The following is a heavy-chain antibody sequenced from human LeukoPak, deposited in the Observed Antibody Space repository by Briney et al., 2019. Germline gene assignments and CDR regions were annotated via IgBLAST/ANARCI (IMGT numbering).Heavy chain of an antibody. CDR3: ARDLIAAAGTGFDY. D-gene: IGHD6-13*01. J-gene: IGHJ4*02. V-gene: IGHV4-59*01. Sequence: SETLSLTCAVYGGSFSGYYWSWIRQPPGKGLEWIGYIYYSGSTNYNPSLKSRVTISVDTSKNQFSLKLSSVTAADTAVYYCARDLIAAAGTGFDYWGQGTLVTVSS. CDR2: IYYSGST. CDR1: GGSFSGYY.